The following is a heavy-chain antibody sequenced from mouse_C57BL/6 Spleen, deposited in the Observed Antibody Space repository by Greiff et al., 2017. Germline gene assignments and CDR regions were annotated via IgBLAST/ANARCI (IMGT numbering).Heavy chain of an antibody. CDR3: ARYCYGFYAMDY. Sequence: QVQLQQSGAELVMPGASVKLSCKASGYTFTSYWMHWVKQRPGQGLEWIGEIDPSDSYTNYNQKFKGKSTLTVDKSSSTAYMQLSSLTSEVSSVYYCARYCYGFYAMDYWGQGTSVTVSS. CDR2: IDPSDSYT. V-gene: IGHV1-69*01. CDR1: GYTFTSYW. J-gene: IGHJ4*01. D-gene: IGHD1-1*01.